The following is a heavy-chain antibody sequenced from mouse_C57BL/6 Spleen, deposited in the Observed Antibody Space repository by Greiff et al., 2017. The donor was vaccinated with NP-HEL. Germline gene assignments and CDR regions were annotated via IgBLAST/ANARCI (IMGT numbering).Heavy chain of an antibody. CDR2: INPNYGTT. D-gene: IGHD1-1*01. J-gene: IGHJ4*01. CDR3: ARSDYGSRYPYAMDG. Sequence: EVKLQESGPELVKPGASVKISCKASGYSFTDYNMNWVKQSHGKSLEWIGVINPNYGTTSYNQKFKGKATLTVDQSSSTAYMQLNSLTSEDSAIYYCARSDYGSRYPYAMDGRGQGTSVTVSS. V-gene: IGHV1-39*01. CDR1: GYSFTDYN.